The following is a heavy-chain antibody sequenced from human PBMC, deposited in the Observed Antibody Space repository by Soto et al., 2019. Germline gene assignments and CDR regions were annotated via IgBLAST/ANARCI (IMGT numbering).Heavy chain of an antibody. Sequence: EVQLLESGGRFVQPGGSLRLSCAASGFRFSDFAMTWVRQAPGRGLEWVSAITGTASSTYYADSVKGRFTISRDNSKNTLYLQINSLRAEDTAIYYCAKGAEGYVVSSLDSWGQGTLVTVSS. CDR3: AKGAEGYVVSSLDS. CDR1: GFRFSDFA. V-gene: IGHV3-23*01. J-gene: IGHJ4*02. CDR2: ITGTASST. D-gene: IGHD5-12*01.